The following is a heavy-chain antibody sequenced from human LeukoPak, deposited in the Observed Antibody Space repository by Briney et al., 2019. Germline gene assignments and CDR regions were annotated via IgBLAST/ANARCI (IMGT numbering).Heavy chain of an antibody. D-gene: IGHD5-24*01. CDR3: AKAGGGYNLADAFDI. J-gene: IGHJ3*02. CDR1: GFTFSSYG. CDR2: IRYDGSNK. V-gene: IGHV3-30*02. Sequence: GGSLRLSCAASGFTFSSYGMHWVRQAPGKGLEWVAFIRYDGSNKYYADSVKGRFTISRDNSKNTLYLQMNSLRAEDTAVYYCAKAGGGYNLADAFDIWGQGTMVTVSS.